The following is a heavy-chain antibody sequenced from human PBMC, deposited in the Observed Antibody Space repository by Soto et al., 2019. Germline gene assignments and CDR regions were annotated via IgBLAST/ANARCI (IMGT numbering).Heavy chain of an antibody. CDR2: ISSSSSTK. D-gene: IGHD3-10*01. Sequence: EVQLVESGGGLVQPGGSLRLSCAASGFTFSSYSMNWVRQAPGKGLEWVSYISSSSSTKYYADSVKGRFTISRDNAKNSLYLQMNSQRDEDTAVYYCARDPGQITMVRGVSDYWGQGTLVAVAS. CDR3: ARDPGQITMVRGVSDY. CDR1: GFTFSSYS. J-gene: IGHJ4*02. V-gene: IGHV3-48*02.